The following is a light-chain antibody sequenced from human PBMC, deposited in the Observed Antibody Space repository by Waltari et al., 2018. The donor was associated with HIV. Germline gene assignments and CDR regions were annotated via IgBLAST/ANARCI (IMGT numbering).Light chain of an antibody. V-gene: IGLV2-8*01. Sequence: QSALTQPPSASGSPGQSVTLSCTGTNSAIGHYDYVPWYQQHPGKAPKLVISEVTKRPSGVSDRFSGSKSGNTAFLTVSGLQAEDEADYYCSSFANRDGFYVLFGGGTRLTVL. CDR2: EVT. CDR1: NSAIGHYDY. CDR3: SSFANRDGFYVL. J-gene: IGLJ2*01.